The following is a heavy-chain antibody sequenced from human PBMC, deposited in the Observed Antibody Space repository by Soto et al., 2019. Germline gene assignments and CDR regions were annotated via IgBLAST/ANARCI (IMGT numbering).Heavy chain of an antibody. V-gene: IGHV3-7*01. J-gene: IGHJ2*01. Sequence: GWSLILSCAASGFTFSSYWMSWVRHAPGKGLEWVANIKQDGSEKYYVDSVKGRFTISRDNAKNSLYLQMNSLRAEDTAVYYCARAFISSGYSYWYFDLWGRGTLVTVSS. CDR3: ARAFISSGYSYWYFDL. CDR2: IKQDGSEK. D-gene: IGHD3-22*01. CDR1: GFTFSSYW.